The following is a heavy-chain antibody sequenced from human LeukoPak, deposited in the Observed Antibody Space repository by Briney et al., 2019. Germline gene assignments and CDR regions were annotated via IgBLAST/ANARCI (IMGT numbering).Heavy chain of an antibody. D-gene: IGHD2-15*01. J-gene: IGHJ4*02. CDR1: GFTFSGSA. V-gene: IGHV3-73*01. Sequence: GGSLRLSCAASGFTFSGSAMHWVRQASGKGPEWVGRIRSKANSYATAYAASVKGRFTISRDDSKNTAYLQMNSLKTEDTAVYYCAKVTTIKYCSGGSCYSGVAYWGQGTLVTVSS. CDR2: IRSKANSYAT. CDR3: AKVTTIKYCSGGSCYSGVAY.